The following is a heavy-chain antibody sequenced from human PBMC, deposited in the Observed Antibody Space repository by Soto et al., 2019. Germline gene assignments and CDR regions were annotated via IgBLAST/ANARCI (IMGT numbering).Heavy chain of an antibody. D-gene: IGHD1-1*01. CDR1: GGSMTSGDQY. J-gene: IGHJ6*02. CDR3: ARELPQRQGRNMDV. Sequence: TLSLTCPVTGGSMTSGDQYWTWIRHRPGEGLEWFGYINHRGSLYYNPSLKSRVSMSVDTSKNQFSLNLSSVTAADTAVYYCARELPQRQGRNMDVWGQGTTVTVYS. CDR2: INHRGSL. V-gene: IGHV4-31*03.